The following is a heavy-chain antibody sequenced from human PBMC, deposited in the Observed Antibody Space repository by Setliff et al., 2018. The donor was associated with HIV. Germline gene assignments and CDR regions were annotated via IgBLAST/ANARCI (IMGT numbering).Heavy chain of an antibody. CDR1: GFTFSNAW. D-gene: IGHD3-10*01. V-gene: IGHV3-21*04. Sequence: GGSLRLSCAASGFTFSNAWMNWVRQAPGKGLEWVSSISSSSSYIYYADSVKGRFTISRDNAKNSLYLQMNSLRGEDTAIYYCALLWPFDYWGQGALVTVSS. CDR3: ALLWPFDY. J-gene: IGHJ4*02. CDR2: ISSSSSYI.